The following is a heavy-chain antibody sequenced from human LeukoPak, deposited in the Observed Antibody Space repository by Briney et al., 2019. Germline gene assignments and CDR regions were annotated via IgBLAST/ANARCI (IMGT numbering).Heavy chain of an antibody. CDR1: GYTFTXYY. D-gene: IGHD3-22*01. Sequence: KVSXKXSGYTFTXYYMYWVRQAPGQGLEWMGIINPSRGNTNYAQRFQGRVTMTRDMSTSTVYMELSSLRSEDTAVYYCARGGHVRVYDSSAYYGHEWGQGTLVTVSS. CDR3: ARGGHVRVYDSSAYYGHE. CDR2: INPSRGNT. J-gene: IGHJ4*02. V-gene: IGHV1-46*01.